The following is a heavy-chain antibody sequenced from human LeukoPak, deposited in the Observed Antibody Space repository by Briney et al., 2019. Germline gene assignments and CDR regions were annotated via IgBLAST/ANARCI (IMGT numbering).Heavy chain of an antibody. CDR2: INPNSGGT. CDR1: GYTFTGYY. V-gene: IGHV1-2*02. CDR3: ARELLVYSGSYQANFDY. D-gene: IGHD1-26*01. Sequence: ASVKVSCKASGYTFTGYYMHWVRQAPGQGLEWMGWINPNSGGTNYAQKFQGRVTMTRDTSISTAYMELSRLRSDDTAVYYCARELLVYSGSYQANFDYWGQGTLVTVSS. J-gene: IGHJ4*02.